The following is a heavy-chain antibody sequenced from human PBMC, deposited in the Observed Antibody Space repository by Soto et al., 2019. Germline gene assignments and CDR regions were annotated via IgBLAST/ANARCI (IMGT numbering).Heavy chain of an antibody. CDR1: GYTFTSYG. Sequence: APVKVSCKASGYTFTSYGISWVRQAPRQGLEWMGWISAYNGNTNYAQKLQGRVTMTTDTSTSTAYMELRSLRSDDTAVYYCARDRVGYSGYGNFDYWGQGTLVTVSS. CDR3: ARDRVGYSGYGNFDY. J-gene: IGHJ4*02. CDR2: ISAYNGNT. D-gene: IGHD5-12*01. V-gene: IGHV1-18*01.